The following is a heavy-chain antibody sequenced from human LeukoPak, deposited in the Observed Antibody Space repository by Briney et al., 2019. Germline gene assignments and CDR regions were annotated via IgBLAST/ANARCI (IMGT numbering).Heavy chain of an antibody. V-gene: IGHV4-31*03. D-gene: IGHD6-19*01. Sequence: SETLSLTCTVSGGSISSGGYYWGWIRQHPGTGLEWIGYIYYSGSTYYNPSLKSRVTISVDTSKNQFSLKLSSVTAADTAVYYCARTYSNGWYGPAFEIWGQGTMVTVS. CDR1: GGSISSGGYY. CDR2: IYYSGST. J-gene: IGHJ3*02. CDR3: ARTYSNGWYGPAFEI.